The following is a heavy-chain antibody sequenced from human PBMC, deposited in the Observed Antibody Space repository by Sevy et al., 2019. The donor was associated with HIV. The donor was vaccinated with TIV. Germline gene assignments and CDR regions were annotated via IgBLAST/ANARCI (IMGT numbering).Heavy chain of an antibody. CDR1: GFTFSNYA. V-gene: IGHV3-23*01. Sequence: GGSLRLSCAASGFTFSNYARSWVRQTPGKGLEWVSAISGSAHRTYYTDSVKGRFTISRDNSKNMLFLQMNSLRAEDTAVYYCVKEVSEYSYSDYWGQGTLVTVS. CDR3: VKEVSEYSYSDY. J-gene: IGHJ4*02. CDR2: ISGSAHRT. D-gene: IGHD5-18*01.